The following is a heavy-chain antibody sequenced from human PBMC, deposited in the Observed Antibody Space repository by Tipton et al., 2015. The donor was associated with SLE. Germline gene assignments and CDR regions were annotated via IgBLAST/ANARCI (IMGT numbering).Heavy chain of an antibody. V-gene: IGHV4-59*12. J-gene: IGHJ4*02. Sequence: TLSLTCTVSGGSISNFYWSWIRQPPGKGLEWIGSIYHSGKTYYNPSLKSRVTISVDTSKNQFSLKLSSATAADTAVYYCARSGYSYVWGPDWGQGALVTVSS. D-gene: IGHD3-16*01. CDR1: GGSISNFY. CDR3: ARSGYSYVWGPD. CDR2: IYHSGKT.